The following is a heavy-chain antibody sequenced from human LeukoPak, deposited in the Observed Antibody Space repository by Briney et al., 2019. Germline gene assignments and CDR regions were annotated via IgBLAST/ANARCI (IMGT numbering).Heavy chain of an antibody. CDR1: GGSISSYY. Sequence: SETLFLTCTVSGGSISSYYWSWIRQPAGKGLEWIGRIYTSGSTNYNPSLKSRVTMSVDTSKNQFSLKLSSVTAADTAVYYCAGSVYSNYGAPYFDYWGQGTLVTVSS. J-gene: IGHJ4*02. D-gene: IGHD4-11*01. CDR3: AGSVYSNYGAPYFDY. V-gene: IGHV4-4*07. CDR2: IYTSGST.